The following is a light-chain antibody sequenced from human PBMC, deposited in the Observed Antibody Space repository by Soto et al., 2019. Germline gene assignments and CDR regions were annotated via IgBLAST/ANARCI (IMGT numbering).Light chain of an antibody. CDR2: AAS. V-gene: IGKV1-39*01. J-gene: IGKJ2*01. Sequence: DIQMTQSPSSLSASVGDRVTITCRASQSISSYLNWYQQKPGKAPKLLIYAASSLQSGVPSRFSGSGSGTDFTLTISSLQPEDFATYYCQQSYSTPVFGQGTMLEIK. CDR1: QSISSY. CDR3: QQSYSTPV.